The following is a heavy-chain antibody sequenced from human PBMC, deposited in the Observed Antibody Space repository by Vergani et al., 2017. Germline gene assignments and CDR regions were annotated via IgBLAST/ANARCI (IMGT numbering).Heavy chain of an antibody. CDR3: ARHRDSWGFFPSSYFYAMDV. Sequence: QVQLQESGPGLVKPSETLTLTCDVSDSSIMTNPYWGWFRQSPGKGLEWIGCIHHSGDTHYNSSLKSRISISIVSSSKFSLSLTSVTAADTAIYYCARHRDSWGFFPSSYFYAMDVWGHGTTVTVSS. V-gene: IGHV4-38-2*01. D-gene: IGHD2-21*01. CDR2: IHHSGDT. CDR1: DSSIMTNPY. J-gene: IGHJ6*02.